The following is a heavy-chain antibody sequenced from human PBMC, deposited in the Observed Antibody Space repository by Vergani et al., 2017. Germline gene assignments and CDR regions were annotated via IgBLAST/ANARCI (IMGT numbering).Heavy chain of an antibody. CDR3: ATGGLRNLTPDYYFDY. J-gene: IGHJ4*02. V-gene: IGHV3-23*01. D-gene: IGHD4-17*01. CDR2: ISGSGGST. Sequence: EVQLLESGGGLVQPGGSLRLSCAASGFTFSSYAMSWVRQAPGKGLEWVSAISGSGGSTYYADSVKGRFTISRDNSKNTLYLQMNSLRAEDTAVYYCATGGLRNLTPDYYFDYWGQGTLVTVSS. CDR1: GFTFSSYA.